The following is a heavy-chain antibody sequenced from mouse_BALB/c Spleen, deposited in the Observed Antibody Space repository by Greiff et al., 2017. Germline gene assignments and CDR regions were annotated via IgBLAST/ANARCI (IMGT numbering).Heavy chain of an antibody. CDR1: GYSITSGYY. V-gene: IGHV3-6*02. D-gene: IGHD2-4*01. CDR2: ISYDGSN. Sequence: EVKLQESGPGLVKPSQSLSLTCSVTGYSITSGYYWNWIRQFPGNKLEWMGYISYDGSNNYNPSLKNRISITRDTSKNQFFLKLNSVTTEDTATYYCARHYDYDSWFAYWGQGTLVTVSA. CDR3: ARHYDYDSWFAY. J-gene: IGHJ3*01.